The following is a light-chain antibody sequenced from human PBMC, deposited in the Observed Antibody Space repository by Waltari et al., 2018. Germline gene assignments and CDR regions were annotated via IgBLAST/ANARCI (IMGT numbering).Light chain of an antibody. CDR1: QSIRRY. V-gene: IGKV3-20*01. CDR3: QHHYRLPAT. J-gene: IGKJ1*01. Sequence: IMLTQSPGTLSLSPGERATLSCRASQSIRRYLDWYQQKPGQAPRLLIYGASTRATGIPDEFSGSGSGTDFSLTISGLEPEDSAVYYCQHHYRLPATFGQGTNVEIK. CDR2: GAS.